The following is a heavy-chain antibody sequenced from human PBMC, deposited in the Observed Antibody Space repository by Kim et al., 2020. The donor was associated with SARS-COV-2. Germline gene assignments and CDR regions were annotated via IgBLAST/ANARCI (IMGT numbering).Heavy chain of an antibody. CDR3: ARATWFCSSTSCGYYYYGMDV. D-gene: IGHD2-2*01. J-gene: IGHJ6*02. V-gene: IGHV3-33*01. CDR1: GFTFSSYG. Sequence: GGSLRLSCAASGFTFSSYGMHWVRQAPGKGLEWVAAIWYDGSNKYYADSVKGRFTISRDNSKNTLYLQMNSLRAEDTAVYYCARATWFCSSTSCGYYYYGMDVWGQGTTVTVSS. CDR2: IWYDGSNK.